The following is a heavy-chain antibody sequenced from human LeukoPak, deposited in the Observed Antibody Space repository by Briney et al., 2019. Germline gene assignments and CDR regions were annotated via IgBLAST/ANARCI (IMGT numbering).Heavy chain of an antibody. CDR3: ARGHYDSSGTVDY. CDR1: GFTFSNYY. V-gene: IGHV3-21*01. J-gene: IGHJ4*02. Sequence: GGSLRLSCAASGFTFSNYYMNWVRQAPGKGLEWVSSISTSGNYIYYADSVKGRFTISRDNAKNSLYLQINSLRAEDTAVYYCARGHYDSSGTVDYWGQGTLVTVSS. D-gene: IGHD3-22*01. CDR2: ISTSGNYI.